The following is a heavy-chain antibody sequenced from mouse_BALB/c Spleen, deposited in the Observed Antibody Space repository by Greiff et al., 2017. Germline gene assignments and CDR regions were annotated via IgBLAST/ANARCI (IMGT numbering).Heavy chain of an antibody. J-gene: IGHJ3*01. CDR2: IWGDGST. CDR1: GFSLTGYG. CDR3: ARDHGHYYGSSYCWLAY. Sequence: VKLVESGPGLVAPSQSLSITCTVSGFSLTGYGVNWVRQPPGKGLEWLGMIWGDGSTDYNSALKSSLSISNDNSKSQVFLKMNSLLTDDTARYYCARDHGHYYGSSYCWLAYWGQGTLVTVAA. D-gene: IGHD1-1*01. V-gene: IGHV2-6-7*01.